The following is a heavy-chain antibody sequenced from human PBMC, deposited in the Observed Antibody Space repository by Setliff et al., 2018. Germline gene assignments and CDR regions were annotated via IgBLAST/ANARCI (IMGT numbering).Heavy chain of an antibody. J-gene: IGHJ4*02. CDR2: IYHDGPSV. CDR1: GVSINSLNW. CDR3: ARIITTKASAADFDY. V-gene: IGHV4-4*02. D-gene: IGHD1-1*01. Sequence: SETLSLTCAVSGVSINSLNWWTWVRQPPGKGLEWIGEIYHDGPSVHYNPSLKSRITISVDTSMNQFSLRLSSVTAADTAVYYCARIITTKASAADFDYWGQGTLVTVSS.